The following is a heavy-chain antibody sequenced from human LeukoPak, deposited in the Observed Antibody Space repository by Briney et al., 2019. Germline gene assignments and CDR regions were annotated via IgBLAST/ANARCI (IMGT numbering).Heavy chain of an antibody. V-gene: IGHV1-24*01. CDR3: ATPCSSTSCQTSTLDAFDI. CDR2: FDPEDGET. CDR1: GYTLTELS. D-gene: IGHD2-2*01. Sequence: GASVKVSCKVSGYTLTELSMHWVRQAPGKGLEWMGGFDPEDGETIYAQKFQGRVTMTEDTSTDTAYMELSSLRSEDTAVYYCATPCSSTSCQTSTLDAFDIWGQGTMVTVSS. J-gene: IGHJ3*02.